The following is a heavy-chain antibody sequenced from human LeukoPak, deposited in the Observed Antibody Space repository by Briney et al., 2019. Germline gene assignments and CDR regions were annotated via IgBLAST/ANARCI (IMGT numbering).Heavy chain of an antibody. J-gene: IGHJ4*02. V-gene: IGHV3-48*01. Sequence: GGSLRLSCAASGFIFSDYNMNWVRQAPGKGLEWVSYITLSSATIYYADSVKGRFTISRDNAKNSLYLQMNSLRAEDTAVYYCASGYGGSSGYWGQGTLVTVSS. D-gene: IGHD4-23*01. CDR3: ASGYGGSSGY. CDR1: GFIFSDYN. CDR2: ITLSSATI.